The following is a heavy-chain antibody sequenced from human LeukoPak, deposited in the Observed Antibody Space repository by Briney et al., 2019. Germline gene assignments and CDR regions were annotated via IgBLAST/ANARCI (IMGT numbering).Heavy chain of an antibody. CDR3: ARGRSSGHFRWFDP. J-gene: IGHJ5*02. Sequence: GGSLRLSCAASGFTFSSYSMNWVRQAPGKGLEWVSSISSSSSYIYYADSVKGRFTISGDNAKNSLYLQMNSLRAEDTAVYYCARGRSSGHFRWFDPWGQGTLVTVSS. CDR1: GFTFSSYS. V-gene: IGHV3-21*01. D-gene: IGHD6-19*01. CDR2: ISSSSSYI.